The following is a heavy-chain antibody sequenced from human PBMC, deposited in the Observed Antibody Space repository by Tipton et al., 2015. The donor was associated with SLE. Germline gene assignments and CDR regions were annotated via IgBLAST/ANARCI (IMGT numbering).Heavy chain of an antibody. J-gene: IGHJ3*02. V-gene: IGHV4-39*07. Sequence: TLSPTCTVSGGSISGSSYYWGWIRQPPGKGLEYIGSVYYNGATYYNPSLKSRVSISVDTSESQFSLKLSSVTAADTALYYCARHFCSGGSCPDAFDIWGQGTVVTVSS. D-gene: IGHD2-15*01. CDR3: ARHFCSGGSCPDAFDI. CDR1: GGSISGSSYY. CDR2: VYYNGAT.